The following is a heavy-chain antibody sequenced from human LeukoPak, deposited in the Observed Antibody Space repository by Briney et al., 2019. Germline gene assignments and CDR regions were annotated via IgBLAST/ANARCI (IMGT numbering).Heavy chain of an antibody. D-gene: IGHD6-19*01. CDR1: GGSISSYY. CDR2: IYTSGST. V-gene: IGHV4-4*07. CDR3: ARYTVAGTQNYYYYYMDV. J-gene: IGHJ6*03. Sequence: SETLSLTCTVSGGSISSYYWSWIRQPAGKGLEWIGRIYTSGSTNYNPSLKSRVTISVDTSKNQFSLKLSSVTAADTAVYYCARYTVAGTQNYYYYYMDVWGKGTTVTISS.